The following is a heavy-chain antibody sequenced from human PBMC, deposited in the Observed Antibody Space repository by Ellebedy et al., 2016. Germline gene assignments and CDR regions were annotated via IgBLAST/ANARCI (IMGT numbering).Heavy chain of an antibody. Sequence: SETLSLTXTVSGGSISSSSYYWGWIRQPPGKGLEWIGSIYYSGSTYYNPSLKSRVTISVDTSKNQFSLKLSSVTAADTAVYYCARVISPAPYYYDSSVSSFDPWGQGTLVTVSS. V-gene: IGHV4-39*07. CDR2: IYYSGST. D-gene: IGHD3-22*01. CDR1: GGSISSSSYY. CDR3: ARVISPAPYYYDSSVSSFDP. J-gene: IGHJ5*02.